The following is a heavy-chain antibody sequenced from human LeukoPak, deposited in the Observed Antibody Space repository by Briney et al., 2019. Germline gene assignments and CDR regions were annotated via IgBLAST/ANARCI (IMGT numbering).Heavy chain of an antibody. V-gene: IGHV4-39*01. CDR3: ARVPNRAVDP. Sequence: PSETLSLTCTVSGGSISSSSYYWGWIRQPPGKGLEWIGRIYYSGSTYYNPSLKSRVTISVDTSKNQFSLKLSSVTAADTAVYYCARVPNRAVDPGAQGTLVTVSS. CDR1: GGSISSSSYY. J-gene: IGHJ5*02. D-gene: IGHD1-14*01. CDR2: IYYSGST.